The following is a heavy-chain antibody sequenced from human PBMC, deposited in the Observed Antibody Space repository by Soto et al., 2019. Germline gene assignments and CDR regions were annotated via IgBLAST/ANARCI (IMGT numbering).Heavy chain of an antibody. J-gene: IGHJ3*01. D-gene: IGHD3-16*01. Sequence: EVQLVESGGGLVQPGGPLRLSCAASGFTFSSYWMHWVRQGPGKGLVWVARINRDGSSTNYADSVKGRFTISRDNAKNMLYRQMNGLGAEETAVLYCERGSGEGDLWGQGTMVTVSS. CDR1: GFTFSSYW. CDR2: INRDGSST. CDR3: ERGSGEGDL. V-gene: IGHV3-74*02.